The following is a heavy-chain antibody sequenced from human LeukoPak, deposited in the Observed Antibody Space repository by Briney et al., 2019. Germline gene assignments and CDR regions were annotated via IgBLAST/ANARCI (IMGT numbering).Heavy chain of an antibody. J-gene: IGHJ6*04. V-gene: IGHV4-34*01. CDR3: ASSPRGLRYFVFSGMDV. CDR1: GGSFSGYY. Sequence: KTSETLSLTCAVYGGSFSGYYWSWIRQPPGKGLEWLGEINHSGSTNYNPSLKSRVTISVDTSKNQFSLKLSSVTAADTAVYYCASSPRGLRYFVFSGMDVWDKGTTVTVSS. CDR2: INHSGST. D-gene: IGHD3-9*01.